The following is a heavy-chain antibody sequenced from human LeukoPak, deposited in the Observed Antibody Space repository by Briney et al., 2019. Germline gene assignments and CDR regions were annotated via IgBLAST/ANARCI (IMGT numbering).Heavy chain of an antibody. D-gene: IGHD2-2*01. CDR3: ARDMSRIVVVPAARVSDAFDI. V-gene: IGHV1-2*02. CDR2: INPNSGGT. J-gene: IGHJ3*02. CDR1: GYTFTGYY. Sequence: ASVKVSCKASGYTFTGYYMHWVRQAPGQGLEWMGWINPNSGGTNYAQKFQGRVTMTRDTSISTAYMELSRLRSDDTAVYYCARDMSRIVVVPAARVSDAFDIWGQGTMVTVSS.